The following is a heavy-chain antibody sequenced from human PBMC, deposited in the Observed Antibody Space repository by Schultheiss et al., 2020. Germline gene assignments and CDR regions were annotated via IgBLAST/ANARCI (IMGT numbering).Heavy chain of an antibody. Sequence: SETLSLTCTVSGGSISSSSYYWGWIRQPPGKGLEWIGYIYYSGSTNYNPSLKSRVTISVDTSKNQFSLKLSSVTAADTAVYYCASTRSRDPWVRFDYWGQGTLVTVSS. V-gene: IGHV4-61*05. CDR2: IYYSGST. D-gene: IGHD6-13*01. CDR3: ASTRSRDPWVRFDY. CDR1: GGSISSSSYY. J-gene: IGHJ4*02.